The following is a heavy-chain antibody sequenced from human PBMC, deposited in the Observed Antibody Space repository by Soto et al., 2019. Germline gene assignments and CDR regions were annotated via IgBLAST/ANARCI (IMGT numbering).Heavy chain of an antibody. CDR1: GFTFSSYS. D-gene: IGHD3-22*01. CDR2: ISSSSSYI. J-gene: IGHJ3*02. CDR3: ARFGYYYDSSGYYLDAFDI. V-gene: IGHV3-21*01. Sequence: GGSLRLSCAASGFTFSSYSMNWVRQAPGKGLEWVSSISSSSSYIYYADSVKGRFTISRDNAKNSLYLQMNSLRAEDTAVYYCARFGYYYDSSGYYLDAFDIWGQGTMVTVSS.